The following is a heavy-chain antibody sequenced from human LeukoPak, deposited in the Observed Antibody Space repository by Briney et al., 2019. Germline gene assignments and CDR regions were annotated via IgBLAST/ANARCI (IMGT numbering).Heavy chain of an antibody. CDR3: ARDLYISRSWWYDFDY. V-gene: IGHV3-7*01. CDR1: GFTFSSCW. CDR2: IKQDGGEK. D-gene: IGHD6-13*01. J-gene: IGHJ4*02. Sequence: SGGSLRLSCEASGFTFSSCWMSCVRQAPGKGLEWVANIKQDGGEKYYVDSVKGRFTISRDNAKNSLYLQMNSLRAEDTAVYYCARDLYISRSWWYDFDYWGQGTLVTVSS.